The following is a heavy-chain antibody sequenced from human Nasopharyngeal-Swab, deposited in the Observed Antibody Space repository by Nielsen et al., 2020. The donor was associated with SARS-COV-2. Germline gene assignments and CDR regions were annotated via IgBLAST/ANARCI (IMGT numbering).Heavy chain of an antibody. CDR1: GYTFNNYG. CDR3: ARDRKVVLSGSSPDY. V-gene: IGHV1-18*01. J-gene: IGHJ4*02. Sequence: ASVKVSYKTSGYTFNNYGISWVRQVHGQGLEWMGWISGYNGNTKYGQKFQDRVTMTMDTSTSTAYMELRSLRSDDTAVYYCARDRKVVLSGSSPDYWGQGTLVSVSS. D-gene: IGHD3-3*01. CDR2: ISGYNGNT.